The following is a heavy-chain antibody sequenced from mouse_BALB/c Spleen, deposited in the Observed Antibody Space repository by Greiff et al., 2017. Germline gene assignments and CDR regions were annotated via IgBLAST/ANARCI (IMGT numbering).Heavy chain of an antibody. CDR2: ISSGGST. D-gene: IGHD2-3*01. V-gene: IGHV5-6-5*01. CDR3: ARGEWLLRSWYFDV. J-gene: IGHJ1*01. Sequence: EVKLVESGGGLVKPGGSLKLSCAASGFTFSSYAMSWVRQTPEKRLEWVASISSGGSTYYPDSVKGRFTISRDNARNILYLQMSSLRSEDTAMYYCARGEWLLRSWYFDVWGAGTTVTVSS. CDR1: GFTFSSYA.